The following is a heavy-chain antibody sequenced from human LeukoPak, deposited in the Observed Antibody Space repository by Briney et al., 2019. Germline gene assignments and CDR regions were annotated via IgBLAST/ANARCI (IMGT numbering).Heavy chain of an antibody. Sequence: GESLKISGKGSGYGFTSYWIGWVRQMPGKGLEWMGIIYPGDSDTRYSPSFQGQVTISADKSISTAYLQWSSPKASDTAMYYCARHFGEYSSGPSVDYWGQGTLVTVSS. CDR2: IYPGDSDT. CDR1: GYGFTSYW. J-gene: IGHJ4*02. V-gene: IGHV5-51*01. D-gene: IGHD6-19*01. CDR3: ARHFGEYSSGPSVDY.